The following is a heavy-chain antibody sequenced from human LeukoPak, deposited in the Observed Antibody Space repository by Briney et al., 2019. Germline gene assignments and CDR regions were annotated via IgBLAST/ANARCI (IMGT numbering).Heavy chain of an antibody. J-gene: IGHJ1*01. CDR3: ARDGHYDILTGYFQD. CDR1: GFSFSGYW. V-gene: IGHV3-7*03. Sequence: GGSLRLSCAASGFSFSGYWMSWVRQAPGKGLEWVANIKQDGSEKYYVDSMKGRFTISRDNAKNSLYLQMNSLRAEDTAVYYCARDGHYDILTGYFQDWGQGTLVTVSS. CDR2: IKQDGSEK. D-gene: IGHD3-9*01.